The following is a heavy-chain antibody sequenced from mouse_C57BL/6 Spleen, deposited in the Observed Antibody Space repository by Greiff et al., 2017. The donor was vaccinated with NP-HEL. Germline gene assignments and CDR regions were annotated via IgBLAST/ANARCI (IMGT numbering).Heavy chain of an antibody. D-gene: IGHD1-1*01. CDR2: IHPNSGST. CDR1: GYTFTSYW. J-gene: IGHJ4*01. V-gene: IGHV1-64*01. CDR3: ARSYGSSSMDY. Sequence: QVQLQQPGAELVKPGASVKLSCKASGYTFTSYWMHWVKQRPGQGLEWIGMIHPNSGSTNYNEKFKSKATLTVDKSSSTAYMQLSSLTSEDSAVYYCARSYGSSSMDYWGQGTSVTVSS.